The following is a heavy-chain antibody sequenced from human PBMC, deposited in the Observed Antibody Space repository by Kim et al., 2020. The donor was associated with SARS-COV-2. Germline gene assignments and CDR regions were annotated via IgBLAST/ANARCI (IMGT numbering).Heavy chain of an antibody. D-gene: IGHD5-18*01. CDR2: IDPDGDT. CDR1: VDTLIDYY. J-gene: IGHJ4*02. V-gene: IGHV1-46*01. Sequence: ASVKVSCKASVDTLIDYYIHWVRQAPGQGLEWVGIIDPDGDTTSAQNFQDRLTLTRDSSTSTVYMGLNSLKSEDTAVYYCARGDTYGPDYWGQGTLVIVSS. CDR3: ARGDTYGPDY.